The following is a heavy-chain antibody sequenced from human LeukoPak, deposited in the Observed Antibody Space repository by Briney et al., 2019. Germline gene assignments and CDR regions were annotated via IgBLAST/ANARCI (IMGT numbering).Heavy chain of an antibody. CDR3: SRGYSGYELVFDW. V-gene: IGHV1-69*04. D-gene: IGHD5-12*01. J-gene: IGHJ4*02. CDR1: GGTFSSYA. CDR2: IIPILGIA. Sequence: VASVKVSCNASGGTFSSYAISWVRQAPGQGLEWMGRIIPILGIANYAQKFQGRVTTIADKSTNTAYMEQISLRSEDTAVYYCSRGYSGYELVFDWGGQGTLVTVSS.